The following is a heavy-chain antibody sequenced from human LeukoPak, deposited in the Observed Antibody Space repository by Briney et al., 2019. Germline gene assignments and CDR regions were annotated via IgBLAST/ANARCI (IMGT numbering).Heavy chain of an antibody. CDR1: GFNFSSYA. CDR2: ISGSGGST. Sequence: GSLRLSCAASGFNFSSYAMSWVRQAPGKGLEWVSAISGSGGSTYYADSVKGRFTISRDNSKNTLYLQMNSLRAEDTAVYYCAKSLRFLEWFFRWGQGTLVTVSS. D-gene: IGHD3-3*01. V-gene: IGHV3-23*01. J-gene: IGHJ4*02. CDR3: AKSLRFLEWFFR.